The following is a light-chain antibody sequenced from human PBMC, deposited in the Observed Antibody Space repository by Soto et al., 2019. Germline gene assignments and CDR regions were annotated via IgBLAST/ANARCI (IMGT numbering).Light chain of an antibody. CDR3: QQANSFPIT. Sequence: DIQMTQSPSSVSASVGDRVTITCRASQGIGTWLAWYQQKPGKAPNLLIYGASSLPSGVPSRFSGSGSGTDFPLTISSLRPEDFATYYCQQANSFPITFGQGTRLEIK. V-gene: IGKV1-12*01. CDR1: QGIGTW. CDR2: GAS. J-gene: IGKJ5*01.